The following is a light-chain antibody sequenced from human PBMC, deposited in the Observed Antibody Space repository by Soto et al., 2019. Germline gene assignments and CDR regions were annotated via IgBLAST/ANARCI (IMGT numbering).Light chain of an antibody. CDR3: QQYNSYPWT. CDR2: DAS. J-gene: IGKJ1*01. Sequence: DIQLSQSPSFLSASVGDRFTITCRASQGISSYLAWYQQKPGKAPKLLIYDASSLESGVPSRFSGSGSGTEFTLTISSLQPDDFATYYCQQYNSYPWTFGQGTKVDIK. V-gene: IGKV1-9*01. CDR1: QGISSY.